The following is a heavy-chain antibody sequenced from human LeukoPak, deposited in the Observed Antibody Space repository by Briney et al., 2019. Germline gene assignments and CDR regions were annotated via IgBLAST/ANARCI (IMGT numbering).Heavy chain of an antibody. CDR2: VSYDGSQK. CDR3: AIGGYSSSWAPFDY. J-gene: IGHJ4*02. Sequence: GRSLRLSCAASGFNFNNFGMHWVRQAPGKGLEWVATVSYDGSQKYYADSLKGRFTISKDNSKNTLYLHMNSLTTEDTAVYYCAIGGYSSSWAPFDYWGQGTLVTVSS. CDR1: GFNFNNFG. V-gene: IGHV3-30*03. D-gene: IGHD6-13*01.